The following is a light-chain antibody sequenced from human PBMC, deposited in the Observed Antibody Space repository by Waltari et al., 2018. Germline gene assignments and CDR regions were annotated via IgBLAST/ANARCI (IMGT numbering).Light chain of an antibody. CDR1: QGISTY. J-gene: IGKJ1*01. CDR2: AAS. CDR3: LQYNSHPWT. Sequence: DIQMTQSPSSLSASAGDTVTITCRASQGISTYLNWYQQKPGKAPKRLIYAASSLESGVPSRFSGSGSGTDFTLIISSLQPEDFATYYCLQYNSHPWTFDQGTKVEIK. V-gene: IGKV1-17*01.